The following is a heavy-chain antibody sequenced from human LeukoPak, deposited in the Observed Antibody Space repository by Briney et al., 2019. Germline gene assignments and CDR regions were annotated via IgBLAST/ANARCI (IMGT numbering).Heavy chain of an antibody. CDR3: ASPAALSTYYFDY. J-gene: IGHJ4*02. CDR1: GGSFSDYY. D-gene: IGHD2-15*01. CDR2: INHSGST. V-gene: IGHV4-34*01. Sequence: SETLSLTCAVYGGSFSDYYWSWIRQPPGKGLEWIGEINHSGSTNYNPSLKSRVTISVDTSKNQFSLKLSSVTAADTAVYYCASPAALSTYYFDYWGQGTLVTVSS.